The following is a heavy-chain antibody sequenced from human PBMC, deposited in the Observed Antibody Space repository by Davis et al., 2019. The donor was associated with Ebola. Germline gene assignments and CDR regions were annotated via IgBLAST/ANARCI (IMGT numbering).Heavy chain of an antibody. V-gene: IGHV4-59*12. J-gene: IGHJ4*02. Sequence: GSLRLSCTVSGGSISSYYWSWIRQPPGKGLEWIGYIYYSGSTNYNPSLKSRVTISVDTSKNQFSLKLSSVTAADTAVYYCVRPRYYYDSSGYYGYWGQGTLVTVSS. CDR2: IYYSGST. CDR3: VRPRYYYDSSGYYGY. D-gene: IGHD3-22*01. CDR1: GGSISSYY.